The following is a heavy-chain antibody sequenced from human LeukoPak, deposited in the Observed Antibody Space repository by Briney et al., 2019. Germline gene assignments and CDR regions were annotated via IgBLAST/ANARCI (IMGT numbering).Heavy chain of an antibody. CDR2: INHSGST. CDR1: GGSFSGYY. Sequence: SETLSLTCAVYGGSFSGYYWSWIRQPPGKGLEWIGEINHSGSTNYNPSLKSRVTISVDTSKNQFSLKLSSVTAADTAVYYCASTYCGGDCFIPGHRSWGAHFDYWGQGTLVTVSS. CDR3: ASTYCGGDCFIPGHRSWGAHFDY. J-gene: IGHJ4*02. D-gene: IGHD2-21*02. V-gene: IGHV4-34*01.